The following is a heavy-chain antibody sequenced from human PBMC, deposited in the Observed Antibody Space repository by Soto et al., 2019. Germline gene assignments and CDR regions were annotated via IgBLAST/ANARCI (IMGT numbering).Heavy chain of an antibody. CDR1: EVMSRRYS. J-gene: IGHJ6*01. Sequence: SEVMSRRYSRRWFRHSPEKRLKWVANIKQHGSEKYYVDSVKGRFTISRDNAKNSLYLQMNSLRAEDTAVYYCARCTSPPILRCLEWQTRKGIDV. CDR2: IKQHGSEK. CDR3: ARCTSPPILRCLEWQTRKGIDV. D-gene: IGHD3-3*01. V-gene: IGHV3-7*02.